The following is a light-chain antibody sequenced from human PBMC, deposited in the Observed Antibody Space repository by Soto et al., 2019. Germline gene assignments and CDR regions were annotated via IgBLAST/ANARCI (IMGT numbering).Light chain of an antibody. CDR1: QGIRND. V-gene: IGKV1-6*01. CDR3: LQDHNYPWT. J-gene: IGKJ1*01. CDR2: GAF. Sequence: AIQMTQSPSSLSASVGDRVAITLRASQGIRNDLGWYQQKPGNAPKLLIYGAFNLQTGVPSRFSGSGFGTDFTLTISSLQPEDFATYYCLQDHNYPWTFGQGTKVDIK.